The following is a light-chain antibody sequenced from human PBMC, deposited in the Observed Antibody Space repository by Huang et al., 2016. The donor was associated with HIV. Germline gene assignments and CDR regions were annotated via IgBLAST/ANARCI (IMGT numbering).Light chain of an antibody. Sequence: EILLTQSPATLSLSPGERATLSCRASQSVSSYLAWYQQKPGQAPRLLIYDASNRATGIPPSFSGSGSGTDFTLTISSLEPEDVEVYYCQQRSNWPPFTFGPGTKVDIK. J-gene: IGKJ3*01. V-gene: IGKV3-11*01. CDR2: DAS. CDR3: QQRSNWPPFT. CDR1: QSVSSY.